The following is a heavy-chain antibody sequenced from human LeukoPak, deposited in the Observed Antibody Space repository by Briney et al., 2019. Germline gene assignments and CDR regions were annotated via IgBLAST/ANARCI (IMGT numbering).Heavy chain of an antibody. D-gene: IGHD4-23*01. CDR2: ISYDASNT. V-gene: IGHV3-30-3*01. J-gene: IGHJ4*02. Sequence: SLRLSCAASGFTLSNYAMHWVRQAPGKGLEWVALISYDASNTYYADSVKGRFTISRDNSKNTLYLQMNSLRAEDTAVYYCARHPGGNPSQGLDSWGQGTLVTVSS. CDR1: GFTLSNYA. CDR3: ARHPGGNPSQGLDS.